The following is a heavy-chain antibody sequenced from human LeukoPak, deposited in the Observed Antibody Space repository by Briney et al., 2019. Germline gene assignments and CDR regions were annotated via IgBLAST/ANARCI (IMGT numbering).Heavy chain of an antibody. CDR3: AREASSTWYAMFDF. Sequence: GASVKVSCKASGGTFSTNAISWGRQAPGQGLEWMATIIPIFGAANYAPKFQGRVSITADESTSTAYMELSSLRPDDTAVYYCAREASSTWYAMFDFWGQGTLVTVSS. CDR2: IIPIFGAA. D-gene: IGHD6-13*01. CDR1: GGTFSTNA. J-gene: IGHJ4*02. V-gene: IGHV1-69*13.